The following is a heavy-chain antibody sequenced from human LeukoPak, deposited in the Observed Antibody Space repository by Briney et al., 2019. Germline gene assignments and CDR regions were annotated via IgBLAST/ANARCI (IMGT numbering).Heavy chain of an antibody. D-gene: IGHD6-19*01. CDR1: GFTFSRDW. Sequence: GGSLRLSCAASGFTFSRDWMSWVRQAPGKGLEWVAVISEDVSNKYYADSVKGRFTISRDNSKHTLYLQMNSLRDEDTAVYYCRAVAGTGTDYWGQGTLVTVSS. J-gene: IGHJ4*02. CDR3: RAVAGTGTDY. V-gene: IGHV3-30*01. CDR2: ISEDVSNK.